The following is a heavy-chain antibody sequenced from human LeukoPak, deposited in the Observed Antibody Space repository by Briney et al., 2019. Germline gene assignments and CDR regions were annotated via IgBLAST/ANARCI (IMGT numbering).Heavy chain of an antibody. CDR1: GFTFKNAW. CDR2: LKSKTDGGAT. V-gene: IGHV3-15*01. J-gene: IGHJ4*02. Sequence: GGSLRLSCAASGFTFKNAWMSWVRQAPGKGLEWVGRLKSKTDGGATDYAAPVKGRFTISRDDSKNTLFLQMNSLKTEDTAVYYCALEEFFCDSTAYSHSLDYWGQGTLVTVSS. D-gene: IGHD3-22*01. CDR3: ALEEFFCDSTAYSHSLDY.